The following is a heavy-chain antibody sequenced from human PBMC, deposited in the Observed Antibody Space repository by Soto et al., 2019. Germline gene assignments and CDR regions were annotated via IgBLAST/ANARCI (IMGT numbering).Heavy chain of an antibody. Sequence: GGSLRLSCASSVCTFSSYAMSWVRHSPGKWLEWVSAISGSGGSTYYADSVKGRFTISRDNSKNTLYLQMNSLRDEDTAVYYCAKDFGSTSRFGTRYYYGMDVWGQGTTVIVSS. V-gene: IGHV3-23*01. CDR2: ISGSGGST. CDR3: AKDFGSTSRFGTRYYYGMDV. J-gene: IGHJ6*01. CDR1: VCTFSSYA. D-gene: IGHD2-2*01.